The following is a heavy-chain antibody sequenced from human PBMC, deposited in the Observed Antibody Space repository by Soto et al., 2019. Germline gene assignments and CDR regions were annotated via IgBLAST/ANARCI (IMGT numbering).Heavy chain of an antibody. CDR3: ARDLWGYCGTACYPLDV. D-gene: IGHD2-21*02. Sequence: QVQLQESGPGLVKPSETLSLTCTVSGGTISRYYWSWIRQPPGKGLEWIGYMYNTGSTVYNPSFQSRVTISVDTSKNQFSLKLNSVTAADTAVYYCARDLWGYCGTACYPLDVWGQGTTVTVSS. CDR2: MYNTGST. CDR1: GGTISRYY. J-gene: IGHJ6*02. V-gene: IGHV4-59*01.